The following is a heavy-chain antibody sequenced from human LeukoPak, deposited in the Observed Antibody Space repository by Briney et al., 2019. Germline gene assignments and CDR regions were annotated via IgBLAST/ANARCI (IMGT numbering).Heavy chain of an antibody. CDR2: ISGSGGST. CDR1: GFTFSSYA. CDR3: AKDYYYDSSGYYYRGVFGY. J-gene: IGHJ4*02. Sequence: PGGSLRPSCAASGFTFSSYAMSWVRQAPGKGLEWVSAISGSGGSTYYADSVKGRFTISRDNSKNTLYLQMNSLRAEDTAVYYCAKDYYYDSSGYYYRGVFGYWGQGTLVTVSS. D-gene: IGHD3-22*01. V-gene: IGHV3-23*01.